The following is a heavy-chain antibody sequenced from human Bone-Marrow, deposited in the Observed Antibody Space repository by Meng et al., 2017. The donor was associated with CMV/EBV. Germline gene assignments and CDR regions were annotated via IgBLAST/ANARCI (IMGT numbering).Heavy chain of an antibody. Sequence: SETLSLTCTVSGGSISSRSYYWGWIRQPPGKGLEWIGSIYYSGSTYYNPSLKSRVTISVDTSKNQFSLKLSSVTAADTAVYYCARGGRYAGFDPWGQGTLVTVSS. CDR2: IYYSGST. V-gene: IGHV4-39*01. CDR1: GGSISSRSYY. D-gene: IGHD3-16*01. J-gene: IGHJ5*02. CDR3: ARGGRYAGFDP.